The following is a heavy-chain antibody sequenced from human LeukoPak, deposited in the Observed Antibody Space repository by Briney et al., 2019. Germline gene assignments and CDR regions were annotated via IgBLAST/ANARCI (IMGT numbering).Heavy chain of an antibody. CDR3: VRAVEQLVHYYYYGMDV. D-gene: IGHD6-6*01. Sequence: ASVKVSCKASGYTFTSYDINWVRQATGQGLEWMGWMNPNSGNTGYAQKFQGRVTMTRNTSISTAYMELSSLRSEDTAVYYCVRAVEQLVHYYYYGMDVWGQGTTVTVSS. CDR1: GYTFTSYD. J-gene: IGHJ6*02. CDR2: MNPNSGNT. V-gene: IGHV1-8*01.